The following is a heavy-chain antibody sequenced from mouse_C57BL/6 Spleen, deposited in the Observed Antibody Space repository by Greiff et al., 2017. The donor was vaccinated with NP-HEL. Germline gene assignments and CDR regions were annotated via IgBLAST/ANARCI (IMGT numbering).Heavy chain of an antibody. Sequence: EVKLMESGGGLVKPGGSLKLSCAASGFTFSDYGMHWVRQAPEKGLEWVAYISSGSSTIYYADTVKGRFTISRDNAKNTLFLQMTSLRSEDTAMYYCARKPYDYDPYYYAMDYWGQGTSVTVSS. CDR3: ARKPYDYDPYYYAMDY. D-gene: IGHD2-4*01. V-gene: IGHV5-17*01. CDR2: ISSGSSTI. CDR1: GFTFSDYG. J-gene: IGHJ4*01.